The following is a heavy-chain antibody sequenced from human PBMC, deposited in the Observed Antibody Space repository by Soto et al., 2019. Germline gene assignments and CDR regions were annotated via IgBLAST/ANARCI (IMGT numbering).Heavy chain of an antibody. J-gene: IGHJ5*02. D-gene: IGHD3-22*01. Sequence: GGSLRLSCAASGFTFSSYGMHWVRQAPGKGLEWVAVISYDGSNKYYADSVKGRFTISRDNSKNTLYLQMNSLRAEDTAVYYCAKDLLPLYYYDSSGKNWFDPWGQGTLVTVSS. CDR3: AKDLLPLYYYDSSGKNWFDP. CDR2: ISYDGSNK. V-gene: IGHV3-30*18. CDR1: GFTFSSYG.